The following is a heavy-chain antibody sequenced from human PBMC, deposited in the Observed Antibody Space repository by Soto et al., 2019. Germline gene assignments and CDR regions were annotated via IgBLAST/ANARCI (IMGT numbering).Heavy chain of an antibody. CDR3: ARDYALRFLEWLFSYYFDY. J-gene: IGHJ4*02. D-gene: IGHD3-3*01. V-gene: IGHV3-30-3*01. CDR1: GFTFSSYA. Sequence: QVQLVESGGGVVQPGRSLRLSCAASGFTFSSYAMHWVRQAPGKGLEWVAVISYDGSNKYYADSVKGRFTISRDNSKNTLYLQMNSLRAEDTAVYYCARDYALRFLEWLFSYYFDYWGQGTLVTVSS. CDR2: ISYDGSNK.